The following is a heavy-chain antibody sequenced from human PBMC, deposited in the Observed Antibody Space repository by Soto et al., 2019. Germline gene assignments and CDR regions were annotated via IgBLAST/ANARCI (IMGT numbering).Heavy chain of an antibody. CDR1: GFTFSSYW. CDR2: INSDGSST. CDR3: AKERYYDISRSPDAFDI. J-gene: IGHJ3*02. V-gene: IGHV3-74*01. Sequence: GGSLRLSCAASGFTFSSYWMHWVRQAPGKGLVWVSRINSDGSSTSYADSVKGRFTISRDNAKNTLYLQMNSLRAEDTAVYYCAKERYYDISRSPDAFDIWGQGTLVTVSS. D-gene: IGHD3-22*01.